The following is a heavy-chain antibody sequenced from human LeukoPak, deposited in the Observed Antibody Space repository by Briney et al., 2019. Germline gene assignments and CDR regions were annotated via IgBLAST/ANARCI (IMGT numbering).Heavy chain of an antibody. V-gene: IGHV3-23*01. CDR3: AKPRVASWIQLWPSLDY. CDR2: ISGSGGST. Sequence: GGSLRLSCAASGFTLSSYSMNWVRQAPGKGLEWVSAISGSGGSTYYADSVKGRFTISRDNSKNTLYLQMSSLRAEDTAVYYCAKPRVASWIQLWPSLDYWGQGTLVTVSS. J-gene: IGHJ4*02. CDR1: GFTLSSYS. D-gene: IGHD5-18*01.